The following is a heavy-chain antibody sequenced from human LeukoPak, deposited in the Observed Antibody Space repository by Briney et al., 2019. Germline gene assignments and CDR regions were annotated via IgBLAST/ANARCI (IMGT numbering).Heavy chain of an antibody. CDR3: ARGGSYLPDDY. CDR2: IYHSGST. CDR1: GYSISSGYD. D-gene: IGHD1-26*01. J-gene: IGHJ4*02. V-gene: IGHV4-38-2*01. Sequence: SETLSLTCAVSGYSISSGYDWGWIQQPPGKGLEWIGSIYHSGSTYYNPSLKSRVTISVDTSKNQFSLKLSSVTAADTAVYYCARGGSYLPDDYWGQGTLVTVSS.